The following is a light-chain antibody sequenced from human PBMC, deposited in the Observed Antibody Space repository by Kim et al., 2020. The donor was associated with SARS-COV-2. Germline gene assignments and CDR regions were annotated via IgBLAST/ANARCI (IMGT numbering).Light chain of an antibody. V-gene: IGKV1-17*01. Sequence: DIQMTQSPSSLSASVGDRVTITCRASQGIRNDLDWYQQKSGKAPKRLIFDASTLQSGVPSRFSGSGSGTEFTLRISSLQPEDFATYYCLQHNGYPLTFGQGTKVDIK. CDR1: QGIRND. CDR3: LQHNGYPLT. J-gene: IGKJ1*01. CDR2: DAS.